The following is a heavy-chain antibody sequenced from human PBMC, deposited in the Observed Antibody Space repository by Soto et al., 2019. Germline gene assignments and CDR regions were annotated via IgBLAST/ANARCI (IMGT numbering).Heavy chain of an antibody. CDR2: IIPIFGTA. D-gene: IGHD4-4*01. Sequence: SVKVSCKASGYTFTGYYMHWVRQAPGQGLEWMGGIIPIFGTANYAQKFQGRVTITADESTSTAYMELSSLRSEDTAVYYCARARVYSNYVNWFDPWGQGTLVTVSS. CDR1: GYTFTGYY. CDR3: ARARVYSNYVNWFDP. J-gene: IGHJ5*02. V-gene: IGHV1-69*13.